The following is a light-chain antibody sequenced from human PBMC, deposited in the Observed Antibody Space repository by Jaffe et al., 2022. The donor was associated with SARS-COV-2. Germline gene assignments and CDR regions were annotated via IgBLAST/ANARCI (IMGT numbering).Light chain of an antibody. CDR3: QQRSTWPLT. J-gene: IGKJ4*01. Sequence: DIVLTQSPATLSLSPGERATLSCRASQSVSRSLAWYQQKPGLAPRLLIYDASNRATGIPARFSGSGSGRDFTLTISSLEPEDYAVYYCQQRSTWPLTFGGGTKMEIK. V-gene: IGKV3-11*02. CDR2: DAS. CDR1: QSVSRS.